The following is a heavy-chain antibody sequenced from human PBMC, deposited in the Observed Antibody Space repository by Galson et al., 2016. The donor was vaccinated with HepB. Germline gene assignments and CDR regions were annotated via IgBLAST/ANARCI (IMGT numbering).Heavy chain of an antibody. Sequence: LSLTCTVSGASVIGYYWGWVRQSAGKGLEWIGRIYSSGNTDYNPSLQSRVTMSVDTSRNQFSLRLTSVTAADTAMYYCARHGYGYTYGNNWFESWGQGTLVTVSS. J-gene: IGHJ5*01. V-gene: IGHV4-4*07. CDR1: GASVIGYY. CDR3: ARHGYGYTYGNNWFES. D-gene: IGHD5-18*01. CDR2: IYSSGNT.